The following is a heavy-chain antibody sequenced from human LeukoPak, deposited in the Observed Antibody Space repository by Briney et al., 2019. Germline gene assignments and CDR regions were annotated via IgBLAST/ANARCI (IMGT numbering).Heavy chain of an antibody. Sequence: SETLSLTCTVSGGSISSYYWSWIRQPPGKGLEWIGYIYYSGSTNYNPSLKSRVTISVDTSKNQFSLKLSSVTAADTAVYYCARDNIRGGAFDYWGQGTLVTVSP. CDR2: IYYSGST. CDR1: GGSISSYY. V-gene: IGHV4-59*01. CDR3: ARDNIRGGAFDY. D-gene: IGHD3-16*01. J-gene: IGHJ4*02.